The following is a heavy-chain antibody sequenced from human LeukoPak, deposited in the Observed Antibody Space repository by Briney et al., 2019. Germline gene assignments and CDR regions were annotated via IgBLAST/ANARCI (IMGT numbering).Heavy chain of an antibody. CDR1: GGTFSSYA. D-gene: IGHD2-2*01. J-gene: IGHJ6*02. V-gene: IGHV1-69*13. CDR3: ASQDIVAVPAASYYYYGMDV. Sequence: ASVKVSCKASGGTFSSYAISWVRQAPGQGLEWMGGIIPIFGTANYAQKFQGRVTITADESTSTAYMELSSLRSEDTAVYYCASQDIVAVPAASYYYYGMDVWGQGTTVTVSS. CDR2: IIPIFGTA.